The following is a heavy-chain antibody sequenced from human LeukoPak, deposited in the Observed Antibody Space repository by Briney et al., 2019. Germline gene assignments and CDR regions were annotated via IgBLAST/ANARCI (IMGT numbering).Heavy chain of an antibody. V-gene: IGHV4-34*01. CDR2: INHSGST. CDR1: GGSFSGYY. D-gene: IGHD5-12*01. CDR3: ARQSGYDFSYFDY. Sequence: PSETLSLTCAVYGGSFSGYYWSWIRQPPGKGLEWIGEINHSGSTNYNPSLKSRVTISVDTSMNQFSLKLSSVTAADTAVYYCARQSGYDFSYFDYWGQGTLVTVSS. J-gene: IGHJ4*02.